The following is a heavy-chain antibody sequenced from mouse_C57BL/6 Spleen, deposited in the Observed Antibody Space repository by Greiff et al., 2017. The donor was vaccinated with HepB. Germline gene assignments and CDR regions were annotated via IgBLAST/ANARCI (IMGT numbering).Heavy chain of an antibody. J-gene: IGHJ1*03. CDR2: IHPNSGST. Sequence: QVQLQQPGAELVKPGASVKLSCKASGYTFTSYWMHWVKQRPGQGLEWIGMIHPNSGSTNYNEKFKSKATLTVDKSSSTAYMQLSSLTSEDSAVYYCARGPYGSSKWYFDVWGTGTTVTVSS. CDR1: GYTFTSYW. CDR3: ARGPYGSSKWYFDV. D-gene: IGHD1-1*01. V-gene: IGHV1-64*01.